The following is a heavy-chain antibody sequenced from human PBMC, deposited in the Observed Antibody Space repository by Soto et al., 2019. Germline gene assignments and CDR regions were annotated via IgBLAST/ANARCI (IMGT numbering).Heavy chain of an antibody. D-gene: IGHD3-3*01. V-gene: IGHV4-30-4*01. CDR2: IYYSGST. J-gene: IGHJ4*02. CDR1: GGSISSGDYY. CDR3: ARDLTIFGATTDY. Sequence: QVQLQESGPGLVKPSQTLSLTCTVSGGSISSGDYYWSWIRQPPGKGLEWIGYIYYSGSTYYNPSLKSRVTISVDTSKNQFALKLSSVTAADTAVYYCARDLTIFGATTDYWGQGTLVTVSS.